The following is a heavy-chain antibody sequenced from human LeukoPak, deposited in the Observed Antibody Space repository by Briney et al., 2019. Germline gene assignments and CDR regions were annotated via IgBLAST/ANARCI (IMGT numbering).Heavy chain of an antibody. CDR2: IKRTGSET. CDR3: AREDGYCSGGKCYSYFDP. J-gene: IGHJ4*02. D-gene: IGHD2-15*01. CDR1: GFTLSHFW. V-gene: IGHV3-7*01. Sequence: GGSLRLSCAASGFTLSHFWMSWVRQAPGGGREWGAYIKRTGSETYYVDSVKGRFTITRDNHRKSLFLQMSPLRAADTAVYFCAREDGYCSGGKCYSYFDPWGQGTLVTVSS.